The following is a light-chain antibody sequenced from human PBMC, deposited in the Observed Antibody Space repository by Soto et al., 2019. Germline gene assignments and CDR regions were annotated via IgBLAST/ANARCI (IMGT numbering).Light chain of an antibody. CDR3: QQYNNWPPIT. CDR1: QSVSSN. V-gene: IGKV3-15*01. CDR2: GAS. J-gene: IGKJ5*01. Sequence: EIAMAQSPATLTVSPRARATLSCKARQSVSSNLAGYQQKPGQAPRLLIYGASTRATGIPARFSGSGSATEFTLTISSLQSEDFAVYYCQQYNNWPPITFGQGTRLEIK.